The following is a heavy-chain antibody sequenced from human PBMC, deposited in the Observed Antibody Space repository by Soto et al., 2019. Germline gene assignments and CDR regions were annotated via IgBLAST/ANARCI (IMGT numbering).Heavy chain of an antibody. Sequence: SQTLSLTCAISGDSVSSNSAAWNWIRQSPSRGLEWLGRTYYRSKWYNDYAVTVKSRITINPDTSKKQFSQQLNSVTPEDTAVYYCARGATGYGDYGPSTYYYYGMDVWGQGTTVTVSS. CDR2: TYYRSKWYN. V-gene: IGHV6-1*01. CDR1: GDSVSSNSAA. D-gene: IGHD4-17*01. CDR3: ARGATGYGDYGPSTYYYYGMDV. J-gene: IGHJ6*02.